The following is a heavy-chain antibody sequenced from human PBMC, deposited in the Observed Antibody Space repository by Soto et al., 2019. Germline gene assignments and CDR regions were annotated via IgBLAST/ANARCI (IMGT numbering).Heavy chain of an antibody. J-gene: IGHJ5*02. CDR1: GGSISSGGYY. Sequence: SETLSLTCTVSGGSISSGGYYWSWIRQHPGKGLEWIGYIYYSGSTYYNPSLKSRVTISVDTSKNQFSLKLSSVTAADTAVYYCARRYCSGGSCYGNWFDPWGQGTLVTVS. D-gene: IGHD2-15*01. CDR3: ARRYCSGGSCYGNWFDP. CDR2: IYYSGST. V-gene: IGHV4-31*03.